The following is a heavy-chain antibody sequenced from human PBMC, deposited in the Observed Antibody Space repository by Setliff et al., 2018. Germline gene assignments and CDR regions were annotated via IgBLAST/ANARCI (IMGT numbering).Heavy chain of an antibody. Sequence: GGSLRLSCAASGFTFSSYSMNWVRQAPGKGLEWVSYTSSSSSTIYYADSVKGRFTISRDNAKNSLYLQMNSLRAEDTAVYYCARDPYYYDSSGYYYRNYWGQGTLVTVSS. CDR2: TSSSSSTI. J-gene: IGHJ4*02. D-gene: IGHD3-22*01. V-gene: IGHV3-48*01. CDR1: GFTFSSYS. CDR3: ARDPYYYDSSGYYYRNY.